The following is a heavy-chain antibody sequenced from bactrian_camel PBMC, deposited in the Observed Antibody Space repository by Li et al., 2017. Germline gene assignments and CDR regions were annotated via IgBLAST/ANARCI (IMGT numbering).Heavy chain of an antibody. D-gene: IGHD2*01. CDR2: SSSGALSL. J-gene: IGHJ7*01. Sequence: VQLVESGGGLVQPGGSLTLSCAASGFTFSNAWMHWVRQGPGKGLEWVSSSSSGALSLVYADSVKGRFTISRDNAKNTLYLQLNSLKSEDTAMYYCAKFQNSGAWGYGMDYWGEGTQVTVS. CDR1: GFTFSNAW. V-gene: IGHV3S1*01.